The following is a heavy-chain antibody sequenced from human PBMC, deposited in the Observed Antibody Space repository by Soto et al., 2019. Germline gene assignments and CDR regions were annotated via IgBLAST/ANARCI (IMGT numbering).Heavy chain of an antibody. CDR2: IIPILGIA. V-gene: IGHV1-69*02. D-gene: IGHD6-13*01. J-gene: IGHJ4*02. CDR3: AVYSSSWYHEVWFDY. Sequence: ASVKVSCKASGGTFSSYTISWVRQAPGQGLEWMGRIIPILGIANYAQKFQGRVTITADKSTSTAYMELSSLRSEDTAVYYCAVYSSSWYHEVWFDYWGQGTLVTVSS. CDR1: GGTFSSYT.